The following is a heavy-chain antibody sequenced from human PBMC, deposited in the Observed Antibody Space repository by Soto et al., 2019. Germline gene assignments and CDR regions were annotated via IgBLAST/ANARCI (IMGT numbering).Heavy chain of an antibody. D-gene: IGHD1-26*01. CDR1: GYTFINYN. CDR3: ARDITGATGDY. V-gene: IGHV1-18*01. J-gene: IGHJ4*02. Sequence: ASVKVSCKASGYTFINYNIFWVRQAPGQGLERMGWISTSNGDTSYAQNFQGRVTMTTDTSTSTAYVELRSLRYDDTAVYYCARDITGATGDYWGQGTLVTV. CDR2: ISTSNGDT.